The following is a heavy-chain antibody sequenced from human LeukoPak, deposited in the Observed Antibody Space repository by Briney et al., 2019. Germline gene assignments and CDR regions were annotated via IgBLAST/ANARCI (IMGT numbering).Heavy chain of an antibody. CDR1: GFTFSSYG. J-gene: IGHJ4*02. V-gene: IGHV3-30*18. Sequence: QLGGSLRLSCAASGFTFSSYGMHWVRQAPDKGLEWVAVLSYDGSNKYYADSVKGRFTISRDNSKNTLYLQMNSLRAEDTAVYYCAKDGRRVGVNEWVYWGQGTLVTVSS. CDR2: LSYDGSNK. D-gene: IGHD1-26*01. CDR3: AKDGRRVGVNEWVY.